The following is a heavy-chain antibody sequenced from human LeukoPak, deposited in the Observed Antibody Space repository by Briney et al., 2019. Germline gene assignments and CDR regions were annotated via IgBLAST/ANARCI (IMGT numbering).Heavy chain of an antibody. Sequence: GGSLRLSCAASGFTFSSYSMNWVRQAPGKGLEWVSAISGSGGSTYYADSVRGRFTISRDSSKNTLYLQMNSLRAEDTAVYYCAKDIILRNIVVVPAVDYWGQGTLVTVSS. CDR2: ISGSGGST. D-gene: IGHD2-2*01. CDR3: AKDIILRNIVVVPAVDY. V-gene: IGHV3-23*01. J-gene: IGHJ4*02. CDR1: GFTFSSYS.